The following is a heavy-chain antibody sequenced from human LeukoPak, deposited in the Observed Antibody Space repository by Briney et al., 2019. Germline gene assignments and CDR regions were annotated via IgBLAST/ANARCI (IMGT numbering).Heavy chain of an antibody. CDR1: GFTVSTNY. J-gene: IGHJ4*02. D-gene: IGHD3-22*01. V-gene: IGHV3-66*01. CDR2: IYTGGST. CDR3: ARDLLDYYASSGLN. Sequence: GGSLRLSCAASGFTVSTNYMSWVRQAPGKGLEWVSVIYTGGSTFYADSVKDRFTISRDNAKNSLYLQMNSLRAEDTAVYYCARDLLDYYASSGLNWGQGTLVTVSS.